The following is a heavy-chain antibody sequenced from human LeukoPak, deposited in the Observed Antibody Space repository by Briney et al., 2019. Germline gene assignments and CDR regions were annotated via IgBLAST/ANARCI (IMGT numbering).Heavy chain of an antibody. D-gene: IGHD2-15*01. CDR1: GFSLSTSGVG. Sequence: SGPTLVKPTQTLTLTCTFSGFSLSTSGVGVGWIRQPPGKALEWLALIYWDDDKRYSPSLKSRLTTTKDTSKNQVVLTMTNMDPVDTATHYCALELGYCSGGSCYYPFDYWGQGTLVTVSS. CDR3: ALELGYCSGGSCYYPFDY. J-gene: IGHJ4*02. CDR2: IYWDDDK. V-gene: IGHV2-5*02.